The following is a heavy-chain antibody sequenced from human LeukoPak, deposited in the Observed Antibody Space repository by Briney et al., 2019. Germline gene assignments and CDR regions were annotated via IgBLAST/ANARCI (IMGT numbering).Heavy chain of an antibody. D-gene: IGHD6-13*01. J-gene: IGHJ3*02. CDR1: GGSISSGSYC. CDR2: IHTSGNT. Sequence: SETLSLTCTVSGGSISSGSYCWSWIRQPAGKGLEWIGHIHTSGNTNYNSSLKSRVTISVDTSKNQFSLKLSSVTAADTAVYYCATGSSWYRTYPGVAFDIWGQGTMVTVSS. CDR3: ATGSSWYRTYPGVAFDI. V-gene: IGHV4-61*09.